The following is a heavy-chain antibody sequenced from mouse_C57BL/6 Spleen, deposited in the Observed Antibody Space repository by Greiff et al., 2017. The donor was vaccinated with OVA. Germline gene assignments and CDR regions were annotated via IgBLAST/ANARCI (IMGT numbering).Heavy chain of an antibody. CDR1: GFTFSSYG. Sequence: EVKLMESGGDLVKPGGSLKLSCAASGFTFSSYGMSWVRQTQDKRLEWVATISSGGSYPYYPDSVKGRFTISRDNAKNTLYLHMSSMKSKDTAMYYCASHSSGYYFDYWGQGTTLTVSS. J-gene: IGHJ2*01. V-gene: IGHV5-6*01. D-gene: IGHD3-2*02. CDR3: ASHSSGYYFDY. CDR2: ISSGGSYP.